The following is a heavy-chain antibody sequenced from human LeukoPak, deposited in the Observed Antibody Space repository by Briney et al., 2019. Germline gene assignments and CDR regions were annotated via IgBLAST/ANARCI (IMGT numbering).Heavy chain of an antibody. D-gene: IGHD6-13*01. CDR3: ARERGIVAAGLTRWFDP. CDR2: IKQDGSEK. J-gene: IGHJ5*02. Sequence: GGSVRLSCAASGFTFSSYRMSWVRQAPGKGLEWVANIKQDGSEKYYVDSVKGRFTISRDNAKNSVYLQMNSLRAEDTAVYYCARERGIVAAGLTRWFDPWGQGTLVTVSS. CDR1: GFTFSSYR. V-gene: IGHV3-7*01.